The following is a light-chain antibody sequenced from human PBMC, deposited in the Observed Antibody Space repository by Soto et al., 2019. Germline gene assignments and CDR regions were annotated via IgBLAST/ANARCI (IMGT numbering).Light chain of an antibody. V-gene: IGLV1-44*01. Sequence: AVLTQPPPASGTPGQTVTISCSISSPNVGTNPVAWYQQLPGTAPKLLIYTNSQRPLGVPVRFSGSKSGTSASLAISGLQSYDEGDYYCATWDDNVYVFGTGPGVAGL. CDR3: ATWDDNVYV. J-gene: IGLJ1*01. CDR1: SPNVGTNP. CDR2: TNS.